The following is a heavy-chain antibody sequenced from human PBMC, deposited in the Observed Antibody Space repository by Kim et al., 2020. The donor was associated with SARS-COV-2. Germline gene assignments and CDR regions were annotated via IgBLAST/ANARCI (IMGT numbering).Heavy chain of an antibody. CDR3: ARDFEAGSSSWDLWYYYGMDV. CDR2: ISYDGSNK. J-gene: IGHJ6*02. Sequence: GGSLRLSCAASGFTFSSYAMHWVRQAPGKGLEWVAVISYDGSNKYYADSVKGRFTISRDNSKNTLYLQMNSLRAEDTAVYYCARDFEAGSSSWDLWYYYGMDVWGQGTTVTVSS. V-gene: IGHV3-30*04. CDR1: GFTFSSYA. D-gene: IGHD6-13*01.